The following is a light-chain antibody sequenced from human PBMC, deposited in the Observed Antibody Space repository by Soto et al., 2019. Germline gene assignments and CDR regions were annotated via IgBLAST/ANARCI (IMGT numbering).Light chain of an antibody. CDR1: QSISTW. V-gene: IGKV1-5*01. J-gene: IGKJ1*01. Sequence: DIQMTQSPSTLSASVGDRVTITCRASQSISTWLAWYQQKPGKAHKLLISDASSFESGVPSRFSGSGSGTEFTLTISSLQPEDFATYYCQQYHSYSWTFGQGTKVEIK. CDR3: QQYHSYSWT. CDR2: DAS.